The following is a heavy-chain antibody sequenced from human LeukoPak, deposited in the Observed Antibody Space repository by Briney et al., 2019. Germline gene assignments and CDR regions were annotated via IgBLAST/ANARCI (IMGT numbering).Heavy chain of an antibody. V-gene: IGHV3-33*06. CDR3: AEAREPRKFGYYFDY. D-gene: IGHD3-16*01. CDR2: IWYDGSNK. CDR1: GFTFSSYG. J-gene: IGHJ4*02. Sequence: QSGGSLRLSCAASGFTFSSYGMHWVRQAPGKGLEWVAVIWYDGSNKYYADSVKGRFTITRDNSKNTLYLQMNSLRAEDTAVYYCAEAREPRKFGYYFDYWGQGTLVTVSS.